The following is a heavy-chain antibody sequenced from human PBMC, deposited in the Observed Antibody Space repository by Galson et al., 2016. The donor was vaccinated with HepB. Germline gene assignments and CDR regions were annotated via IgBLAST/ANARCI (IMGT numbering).Heavy chain of an antibody. CDR1: GFNFNLYP. CDR2: VSYDGTNK. J-gene: IGHJ4*02. Sequence: SLRLSCAASGFNFNLYPMHWVRQAPGKGLEWVAVVSYDGTNKYYADSGKGRFTISRDNSQNTLYLQLNSLRAEDTAVNYCAREGPDDSNFFDYWGQGTLVTVSS. V-gene: IGHV3-30*04. CDR3: AREGPDDSNFFDY. D-gene: IGHD3-3*01.